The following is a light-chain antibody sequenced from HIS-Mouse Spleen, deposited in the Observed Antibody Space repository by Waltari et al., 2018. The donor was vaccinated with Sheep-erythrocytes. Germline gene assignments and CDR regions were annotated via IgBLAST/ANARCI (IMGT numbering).Light chain of an antibody. CDR1: SSDVGSYNL. CDR2: EGS. V-gene: IGLV2-23*01. J-gene: IGLJ2*01. Sequence: QSALTQPASVSGSPGQSITISCTGTSSDVGSYNLVSWYPPHPGTAPTLMMYEGSKRTSGVSNRFAGSKSGNTASLTLSGLQAEDEADDYCCSYAGSSTLEVFGGGTKLTVL. CDR3: CSYAGSSTLEV.